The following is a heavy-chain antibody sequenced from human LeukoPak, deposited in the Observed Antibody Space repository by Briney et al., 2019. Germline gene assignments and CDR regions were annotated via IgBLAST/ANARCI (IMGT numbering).Heavy chain of an antibody. Sequence: GGSLRLSCAASGFTFSGSAMHWVRQASGKGLEGVGRIRSKANSYATAYAASVKGRFTISRDDSKNTAYLQMNSLKTEDTAVYYCTRPGLAAAGTPAYYYYYMDVWGKGTTVTVSS. V-gene: IGHV3-73*01. D-gene: IGHD6-13*01. CDR3: TRPGLAAAGTPAYYYYYMDV. CDR2: IRSKANSYAT. CDR1: GFTFSGSA. J-gene: IGHJ6*03.